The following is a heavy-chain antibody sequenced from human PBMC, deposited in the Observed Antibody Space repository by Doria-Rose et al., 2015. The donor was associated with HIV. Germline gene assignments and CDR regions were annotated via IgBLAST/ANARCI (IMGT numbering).Heavy chain of an antibody. Sequence: QVTLKEPGPVLVKPTETLTRTCTVSGVSLSSPGMGVSWIRQPPGKALEWLANIFSDDERSYKTSLKSRLTIARGTSKSQVVLTMTDMDPVDTATYYCARIKSSRWYHKYYFDFWGQGTLVIVSA. CDR3: ARIKSSRWYHKYYFDF. CDR1: GVSLSSPGMG. V-gene: IGHV2-26*01. D-gene: IGHD6-13*01. CDR2: IFSDDER. J-gene: IGHJ4*02.